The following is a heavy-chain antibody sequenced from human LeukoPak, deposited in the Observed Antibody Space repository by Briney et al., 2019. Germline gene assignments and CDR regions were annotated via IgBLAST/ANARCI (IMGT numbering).Heavy chain of an antibody. J-gene: IGHJ4*02. Sequence: PGGSLRLSCAASGFTVSSIYMSWVRQAPGKGLEWVSIIYRGGSTYYADSVKGRFAVSRDNSKNTLYLQMNSLRADDTAVYYCAKYLRYSGYDGTFDYWGQGTLVTVSS. D-gene: IGHD5-12*01. V-gene: IGHV3-53*01. CDR2: IYRGGST. CDR3: AKYLRYSGYDGTFDY. CDR1: GFTVSSIY.